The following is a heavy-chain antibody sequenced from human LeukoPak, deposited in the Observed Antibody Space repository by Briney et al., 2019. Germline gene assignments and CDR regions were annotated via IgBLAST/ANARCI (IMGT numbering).Heavy chain of an antibody. CDR1: GFTFSNYA. V-gene: IGHV3-23*01. CDR2: ISASGGRT. J-gene: IGHJ4*02. Sequence: PGGSLRLSCAASGFTFSNYATNWVRQAPGKGLEWVSAISASGGRTYYADSVKGRFTISRDNSKNTLHLQMNSLRAEDTAVFYCVKPETPGYSSNWGRYYFNYWGQGTLVTVSS. CDR3: VKPETPGYSSNWGRYYFNY. D-gene: IGHD3-16*01.